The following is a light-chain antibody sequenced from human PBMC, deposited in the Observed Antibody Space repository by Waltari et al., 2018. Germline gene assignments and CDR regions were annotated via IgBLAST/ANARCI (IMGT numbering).Light chain of an antibody. J-gene: IGKJ3*01. V-gene: IGKV1-12*01. CDR2: AAS. Sequence: DIQITPSPSSVSASVGDSVTITCRASQGISIWLAWYQQKPGKAPKLLIYAASSLQSGVPSRFSGSGSGTDFTLTISSLQPEDFATYYCQQANSFPRTFGPGTKVDIK. CDR1: QGISIW. CDR3: QQANSFPRT.